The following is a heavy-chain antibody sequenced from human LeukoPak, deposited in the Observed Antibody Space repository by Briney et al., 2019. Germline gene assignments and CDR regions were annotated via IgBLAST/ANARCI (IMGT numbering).Heavy chain of an antibody. CDR1: GGSISSYC. V-gene: IGHV4-59*01. Sequence: SETLSLTCTVSGGSISSYCWSWSRQPPGKGLEWIGYIYYSGSTNYNPSLKSRVTISVDTSKNQFSLKLSSVTAADTAVYYCARTDKTAMALPLDYWGQGTLVTVSS. J-gene: IGHJ4*02. D-gene: IGHD5-18*01. CDR3: ARTDKTAMALPLDY. CDR2: IYYSGST.